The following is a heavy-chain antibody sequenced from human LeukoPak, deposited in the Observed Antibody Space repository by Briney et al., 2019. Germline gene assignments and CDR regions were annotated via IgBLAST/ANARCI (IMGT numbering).Heavy chain of an antibody. CDR2: IYPSGST. D-gene: IGHD1-26*01. CDR1: GASISSGVYY. V-gene: IGHV4-31*03. Sequence: SQTLSLTCTVSGASISSGVYYWNWIRQHPGKGLDWIGYIYPSGSTYYKSSLMSRLTISVDTSKNQLSLKLTSVTAADPAVYYCAREQGEGGNYGLGSWGQGTLVTVSS. J-gene: IGHJ4*02. CDR3: AREQGEGGNYGLGS.